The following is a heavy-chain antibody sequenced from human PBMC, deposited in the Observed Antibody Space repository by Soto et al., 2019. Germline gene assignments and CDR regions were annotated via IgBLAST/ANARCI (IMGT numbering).Heavy chain of an antibody. CDR3: ARGVTTGSTFDY. CDR1: GGSISSGGYS. J-gene: IGHJ4*02. V-gene: IGHV4-30-2*01. D-gene: IGHD4-17*01. Sequence: QLQLQESGSGLVKPSQTLSLTCAVSGGSISSGGYSCNWIRQPPGKGLEWIGYIYHSGCTYYNPSHKSRVTISVDRSKNQFSLKLSSVTAADTAVYYCARGVTTGSTFDYWGQGTLVTVSS. CDR2: IYHSGCT.